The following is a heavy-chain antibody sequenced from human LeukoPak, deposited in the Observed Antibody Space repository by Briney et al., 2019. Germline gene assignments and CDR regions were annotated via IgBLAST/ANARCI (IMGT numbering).Heavy chain of an antibody. V-gene: IGHV3-48*04. Sequence: GGSLRLSCAASGFTFSSYSMNWVRQAPGKGLEWVSYISSSSTIYYADSVKGRFTISRDNAKNSLYLQTNSLRAEDTAVYYCARSGREWLYAFDIWGQGTMVTVSS. CDR3: ARSGREWLYAFDI. D-gene: IGHD3-3*01. J-gene: IGHJ3*02. CDR2: ISSSSTI. CDR1: GFTFSSYS.